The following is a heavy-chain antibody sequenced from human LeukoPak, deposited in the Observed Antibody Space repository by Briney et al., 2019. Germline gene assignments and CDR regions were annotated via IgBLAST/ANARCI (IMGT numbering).Heavy chain of an antibody. CDR2: INPNSGGT. J-gene: IGHJ6*03. CDR3: ARAPLTGYYMDV. Sequence: AASVKVSCKASGYTFTGYYMHWVRQAPGQGLEWMGWINPNSGGTNYAQKFQGRVTMTRDTSISTAYMELSRLRSDDTAVYYCARAPLTGYYMDVWGKGTTVIVSS. V-gene: IGHV1-2*02. CDR1: GYTFTGYY. D-gene: IGHD7-27*01.